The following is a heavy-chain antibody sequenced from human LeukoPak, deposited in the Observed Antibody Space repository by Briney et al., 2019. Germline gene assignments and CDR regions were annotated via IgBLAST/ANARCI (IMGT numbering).Heavy chain of an antibody. CDR1: GFTFNNYC. Sequence: GESLRLSCAASGFTFNNYCMSWVRQAPGKGLEWVGNINEDGSVKYYVDSVKGRFTISRDNAKNSLYLQMNSLRAEDTAVYYCARDLGASQHVSWFGPGGEGTLVTVSS. CDR3: ARDLGASQHVSWFGP. V-gene: IGHV3-7*05. D-gene: IGHD1-26*01. CDR2: INEDGSVK. J-gene: IGHJ5*02.